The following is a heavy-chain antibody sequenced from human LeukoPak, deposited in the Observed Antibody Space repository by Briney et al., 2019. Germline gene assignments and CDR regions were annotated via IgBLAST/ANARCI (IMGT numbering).Heavy chain of an antibody. J-gene: IGHJ4*02. CDR3: ARDPTGYSSSWFDY. CDR2: MNPNSGNT. CDR1: GYTFTSYD. V-gene: IGHV1-8*03. D-gene: IGHD6-13*01. Sequence: ASVKVSCKASGYTFTSYDINWVRQATGQGLEWMGWMNPNSGNTGYAQKFQGRVTITRNTSISTAYMELRSLRSEDTAVYYCARDPTGYSSSWFDYWGQGTLVTVSS.